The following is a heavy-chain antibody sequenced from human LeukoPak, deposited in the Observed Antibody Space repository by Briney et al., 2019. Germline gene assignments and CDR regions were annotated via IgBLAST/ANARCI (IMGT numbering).Heavy chain of an antibody. J-gene: IGHJ6*03. D-gene: IGHD1-7*01. Sequence: SETLSLTCTVSGGSISSYYWSWIRQPPGKGLEWVGSIYYSGSTNYNPSLKSRVTISIDTSKNQFSLKLSSVTAADTAVYYCARNWYNWNYDYYYYYMDVWGKGTTVTVSS. CDR3: ARNWYNWNYDYYYYYMDV. CDR1: GGSISSYY. V-gene: IGHV4-59*01. CDR2: IYYSGST.